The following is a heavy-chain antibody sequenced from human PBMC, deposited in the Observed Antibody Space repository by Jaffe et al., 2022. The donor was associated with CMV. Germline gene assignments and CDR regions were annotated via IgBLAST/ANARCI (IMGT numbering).Heavy chain of an antibody. Sequence: EVQLVESGGGLVQPGGSLRLSCAASGFTFSSYEMNWVRQAPGKGLEWVSYISSSGSTIYYADSVKGRFTISRDNAKNSLYLQMNSLRAEDTAVYYCARDYSNYERREGHMDVWGKGTTVTVSS. J-gene: IGHJ6*03. CDR1: GFTFSSYE. V-gene: IGHV3-48*03. CDR3: ARDYSNYERREGHMDV. CDR2: ISSSGSTI. D-gene: IGHD4-4*01.